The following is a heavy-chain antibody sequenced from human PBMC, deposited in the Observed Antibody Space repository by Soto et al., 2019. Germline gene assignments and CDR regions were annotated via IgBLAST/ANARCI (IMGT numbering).Heavy chain of an antibody. V-gene: IGHV3-23*01. D-gene: IGHD2-2*01. CDR3: AKGFRYCISSSCYSYFDY. CDR2: ISGSDGSS. Sequence: GGSLRLSCAASGFTFSSYAMSWVRQAPGKGLEWVSLISGSDGSSYYADSVKGRFTISRDNSKNTLYLQMNSLRAEDTAIYYCAKGFRYCISSSCYSYFDYWGQGTLVTVSS. CDR1: GFTFSSYA. J-gene: IGHJ4*02.